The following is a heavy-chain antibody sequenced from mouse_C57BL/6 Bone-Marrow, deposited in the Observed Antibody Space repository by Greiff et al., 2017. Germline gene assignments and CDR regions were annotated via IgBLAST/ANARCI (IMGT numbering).Heavy chain of an antibody. V-gene: IGHV1-81*01. J-gene: IGHJ3*01. CDR1: GYTFTSYG. Sequence: VQLQQSGAELARPGASVKLSCKASGYTFTSYGISWVKQRTGQGLEWIGEIYPRSGNTYYNEKFKGKATLTADKSSSTAYMELRSLTSEDSAVYFCARLGYGNYVGFAYWGQGTLVTVSA. CDR2: IYPRSGNT. CDR3: ARLGYGNYVGFAY. D-gene: IGHD2-1*01.